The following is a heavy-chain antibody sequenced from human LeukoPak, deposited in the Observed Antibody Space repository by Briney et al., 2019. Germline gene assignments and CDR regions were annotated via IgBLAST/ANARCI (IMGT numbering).Heavy chain of an antibody. J-gene: IGHJ4*02. D-gene: IGHD1-26*01. CDR1: GFTFSSYA. CDR3: AKHSGSYFIYYIDS. CDR2: ISGSGYNT. Sequence: GGSLRLSCAASGFTFSSYAMSWVRQAPGKGLEWVSTISGSGYNTYYADSVKGRFTISRDNSANTLYLQMNSLRAEDTALYYCAKHSGSYFIYYIDSWGQGTLVTVSS. V-gene: IGHV3-23*01.